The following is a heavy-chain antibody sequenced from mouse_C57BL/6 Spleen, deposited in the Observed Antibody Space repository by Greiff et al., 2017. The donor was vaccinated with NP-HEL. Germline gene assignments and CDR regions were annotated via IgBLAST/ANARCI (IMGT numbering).Heavy chain of an antibody. CDR1: GFTFSSYA. CDR3: ARDLGTCFDY. Sequence: EVQLVESGGGLVKPGGSLKLSCAASGFTFSSYAMSWVRQTPEKRLEWVATISDGGSYTYYPDNVKGRFTISRDNAKNNLYLQMSHLKSEDTAMYYCARDLGTCFDYWGQGTTLTVSS. J-gene: IGHJ2*01. D-gene: IGHD2-14*01. V-gene: IGHV5-4*01. CDR2: ISDGGSYT.